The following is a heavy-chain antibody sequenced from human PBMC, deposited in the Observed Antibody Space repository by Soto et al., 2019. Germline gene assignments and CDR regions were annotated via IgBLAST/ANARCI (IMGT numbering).Heavy chain of an antibody. CDR2: IDPSDSYT. J-gene: IGHJ6*02. CDR1: GYSFTNYW. Sequence: GESLKISCXGSGYSFTNYWIDWVRQMPGKGLEWMGRIDPSDSYTNYSPSFEGHVTISADKSITTAYLQWSSLKASDTAMYYCSRQADPRYYGMDVWGQGTTVTVSS. V-gene: IGHV5-10-1*01. CDR3: SRQADPRYYGMDV.